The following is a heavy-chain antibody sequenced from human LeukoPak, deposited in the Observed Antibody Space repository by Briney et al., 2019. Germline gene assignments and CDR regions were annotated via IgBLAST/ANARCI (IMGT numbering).Heavy chain of an antibody. Sequence: SETLSLTCTVSGGAIGRYHWSWIRQPPGKGLEWIGFIYYNGSTKYNPSLKSRVTISVDTSKNQFSLKLTSVTAADTAMYYCARDSTSMGDFDYWGQGTLVTVSS. D-gene: IGHD5-18*01. CDR2: IYYNGST. J-gene: IGHJ4*02. V-gene: IGHV4-59*01. CDR1: GGAIGRYH. CDR3: ARDSTSMGDFDY.